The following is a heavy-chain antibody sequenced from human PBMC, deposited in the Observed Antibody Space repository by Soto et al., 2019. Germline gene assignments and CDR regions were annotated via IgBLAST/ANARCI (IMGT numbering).Heavy chain of an antibody. J-gene: IGHJ4*02. CDR1: GFTFSSYY. CDR3: ARGFYGDPPALDY. V-gene: IGHV3-74*01. Sequence: EVQLVESGGGLLQPGGSLRLSCAASGFTFSSYYMHWVRQAPGKGLVWISRIKTDGSFSSYADSVKGRFTISRDNARNTLFLQMNSLSDDDTAVYYCARGFYGDPPALDYWGQGTLVSVSS. D-gene: IGHD4-17*01. CDR2: IKTDGSFS.